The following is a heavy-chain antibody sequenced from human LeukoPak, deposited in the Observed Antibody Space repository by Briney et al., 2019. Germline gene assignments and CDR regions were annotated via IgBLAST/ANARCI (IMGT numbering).Heavy chain of an antibody. D-gene: IGHD5-12*01. V-gene: IGHV3-48*01. CDR2: IASDSSSK. Sequence: GGSLRLSCAASGFTFSINSFNWVRQAPGKGLEWVSHIASDSSSKHYADSVRGRFTTSRDNAANSLYLHMNSLRAEDTAVYYCARAKHVDIVATIHSYFDYWGQGTLVTVSS. CDR3: ARAKHVDIVATIHSYFDY. J-gene: IGHJ4*02. CDR1: GFTFSINS.